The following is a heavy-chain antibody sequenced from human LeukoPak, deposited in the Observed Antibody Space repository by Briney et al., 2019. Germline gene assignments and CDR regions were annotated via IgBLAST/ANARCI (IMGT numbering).Heavy chain of an antibody. CDR2: IYYSVST. V-gene: IGHV4-39*07. D-gene: IGHD1-26*01. CDR1: GGSISSSSYY. J-gene: IGHJ3*02. CDR3: ARDGVVGATATVDAFDI. Sequence: PSETLSLTCTVSGGSISSSSYYWGWIRQPPGKGLEWIGSIYYSVSTYYNPSLKSRVTISVDTSKNQFSLKLSSVTAADTAVYYCARDGVVGATATVDAFDIWGQGTMVTASS.